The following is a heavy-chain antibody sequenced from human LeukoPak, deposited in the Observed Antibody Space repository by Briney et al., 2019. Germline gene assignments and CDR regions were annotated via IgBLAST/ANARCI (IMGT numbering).Heavy chain of an antibody. CDR1: GYTFTSYG. V-gene: IGHV1-18*01. D-gene: IGHD6-6*01. Sequence: ASVKVSCKASGYTFTSYGISWVRQAPGQGLEWMGWISAYNGNTNYAQKLQGRVTMTTDTSTSTAYMELRSLRSDDTAVYYCARSPELEQLDNWFDPWGQGTLVTVSS. J-gene: IGHJ5*02. CDR2: ISAYNGNT. CDR3: ARSPELEQLDNWFDP.